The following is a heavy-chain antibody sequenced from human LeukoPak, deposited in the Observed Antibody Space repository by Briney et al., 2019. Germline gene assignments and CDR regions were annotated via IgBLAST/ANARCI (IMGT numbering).Heavy chain of an antibody. CDR2: INHSGST. Sequence: SETLSLTCAVYGGSFSGYYWSWIRQPPGKGLEWIGEINHSGSTNYNPSLKSRVTISVDTSKNQFSLKLSSVTAADTAVYYCAGLNYYGSGSYPNDYWGQGTLVTVSS. D-gene: IGHD3-10*01. J-gene: IGHJ4*02. CDR1: GGSFSGYY. CDR3: AGLNYYGSGSYPNDY. V-gene: IGHV4-34*01.